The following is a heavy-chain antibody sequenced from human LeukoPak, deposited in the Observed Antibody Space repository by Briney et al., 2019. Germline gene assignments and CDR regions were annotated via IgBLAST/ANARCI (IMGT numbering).Heavy chain of an antibody. Sequence: GGSLRLSCAASGFTFSSYAMSWVRQAPGKGLEWVSAISGSGGSTYYADSVKGQFTISRDNSYNTLYLQMNSLRAEDTAVYYCARDLGSEDCSSTSCYMTDYWGQGTLVTVSS. D-gene: IGHD2-2*02. CDR2: ISGSGGST. CDR3: ARDLGSEDCSSTSCYMTDY. J-gene: IGHJ4*02. CDR1: GFTFSSYA. V-gene: IGHV3-23*01.